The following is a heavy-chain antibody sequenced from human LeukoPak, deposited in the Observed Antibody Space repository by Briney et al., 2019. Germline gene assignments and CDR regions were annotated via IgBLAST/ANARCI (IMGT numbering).Heavy chain of an antibody. Sequence: GALRLSCAASGFTFSSYYMNWVRQAPGKGLEWVSSISSSSSYRSYADSVKGRFTISRDNAKNSLYLQMNSLRAEDTAVYYCARDPSVIRSSWSLEAYGMAAWGKGPPVT. V-gene: IGHV3-21*01. CDR2: ISSSSSYR. J-gene: IGHJ6*04. CDR3: ARDPSVIRSSWSLEAYGMAA. CDR1: GFTFSSYY. D-gene: IGHD6-13*01.